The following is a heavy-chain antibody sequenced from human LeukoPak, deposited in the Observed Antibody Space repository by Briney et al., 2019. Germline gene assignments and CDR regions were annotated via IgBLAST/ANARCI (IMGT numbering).Heavy chain of an antibody. CDR1: GGSISSSSYY. CDR3: ARRIAAAVYFQH. J-gene: IGHJ1*01. CDR2: IYYSGST. D-gene: IGHD6-13*01. V-gene: IGHV4-39*01. Sequence: QASETLSLTCTVSGGSISSSSYYWGWIRQPPGKGLEWIGSIYYSGSTYYNPSLKSRVTISVDTSKNQFSLKLSSATAADTAVYYCARRIAAAVYFQHWGQGTLVTVSS.